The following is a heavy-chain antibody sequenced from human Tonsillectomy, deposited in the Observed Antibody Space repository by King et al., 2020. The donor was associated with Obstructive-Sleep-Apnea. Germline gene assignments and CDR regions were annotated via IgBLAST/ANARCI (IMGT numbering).Heavy chain of an antibody. V-gene: IGHV5-10-1*01. CDR1: GYSFTSYW. D-gene: IGHD2-2*01. J-gene: IGHJ4*02. CDR3: ARSKPGYCSSTSCYEDTPDDY. CDR2: IDPSDSYT. Sequence: VQLVQSGAEVKKPGESLRISCKGSGYSFTSYWISWVRQMPGKGLEWMGRIDPSDSYTNYSPSFQGHVTISADKSISTAYLQWSSLKASDTAMYYCARSKPGYCSSTSCYEDTPDDYWGQGTLVTVSS.